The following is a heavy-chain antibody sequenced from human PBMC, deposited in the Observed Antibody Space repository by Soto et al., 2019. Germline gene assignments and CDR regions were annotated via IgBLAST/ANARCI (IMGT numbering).Heavy chain of an antibody. J-gene: IGHJ4*02. CDR1: GYTFTSYA. D-gene: IGHD1-26*01. CDR3: SRALSYAIDY. CDR2: INAGNGNT. Sequence: ASVKVSCKASGYTFTSYAMHWVRQAPGQRLEWMGWINAGNGNTKYSQKFQGRVTITRDTSASTAYVELSSLRSEDTAVYYCSRALSYAIDYWGQGTLATVSS. V-gene: IGHV1-3*01.